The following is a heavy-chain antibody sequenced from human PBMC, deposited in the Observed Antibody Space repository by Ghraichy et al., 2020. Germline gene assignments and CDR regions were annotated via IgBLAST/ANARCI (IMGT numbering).Heavy chain of an antibody. CDR1: GASVRSGGYF. V-gene: IGHV4-61*08. J-gene: IGHJ4*02. CDR3: ATAGSSATPREG. D-gene: IGHD2-15*01. CDR2: FCYSSPIT. Sequence: SETLSLTCTVSGASVRSGGYFWTWIRQPPGRGLEWIGYFCYSSPITNYKSSLKSRVTILVDTSKNQFSLNLTSVTAADTAVYYCATAGSSATPREGWGPGTLVTASS.